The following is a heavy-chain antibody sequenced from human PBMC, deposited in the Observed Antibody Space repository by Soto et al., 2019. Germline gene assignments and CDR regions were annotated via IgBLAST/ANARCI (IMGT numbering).Heavy chain of an antibody. J-gene: IGHJ5*02. Sequence: ASVKVSCKASGGTFSSYGISWVRQAPGQGLEWMGWISPMNDTTNYAQKLQGRVTITTDASTSTAYMALSSLRSDDTAVYYCARVANWFDPWGQGTLVTVSS. CDR1: GGTFSSYG. V-gene: IGHV1-18*01. CDR3: ARVANWFDP. CDR2: ISPMNDTT.